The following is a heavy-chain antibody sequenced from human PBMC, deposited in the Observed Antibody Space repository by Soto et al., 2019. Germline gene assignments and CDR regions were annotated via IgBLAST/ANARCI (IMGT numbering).Heavy chain of an antibody. D-gene: IGHD6-6*01. J-gene: IGHJ6*02. CDR3: ARGSSIAGLYYGMDV. V-gene: IGHV4-31*03. CDR1: GGSISSGGYY. Sequence: QVQLQESGPGLVKPSQTLSLTCTVSGGSISSGGYYWTWIRQHPGKGLEWIGYNYYSGITYYNPSLQGRVTISLEPSKNQFSLKLSSVTAADTAVYYCARGSSIAGLYYGMDVWGQGTTVTVSS. CDR2: NYYSGIT.